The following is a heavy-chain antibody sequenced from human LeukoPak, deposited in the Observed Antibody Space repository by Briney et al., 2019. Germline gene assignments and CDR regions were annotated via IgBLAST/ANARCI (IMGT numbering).Heavy chain of an antibody. CDR3: ARAMDIVVVPAAMDYYYYYMDV. Sequence: GASVKVSCKASGGTFSSYAISWVRQAPGQGLEWMGGIIPIFGTANYAQKFQGRVTITADESTSTAYMELSGLRSEDTAVYYCARAMDIVVVPAAMDYYYYYMDVWGKGTTVTVSS. J-gene: IGHJ6*03. CDR1: GGTFSSYA. CDR2: IIPIFGTA. D-gene: IGHD2-2*03. V-gene: IGHV1-69*13.